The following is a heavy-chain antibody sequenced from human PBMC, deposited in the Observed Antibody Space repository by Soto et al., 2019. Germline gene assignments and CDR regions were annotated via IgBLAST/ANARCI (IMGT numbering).Heavy chain of an antibody. CDR1: GFTFSSYG. CDR3: AKGSTMWTGYYYGMDV. D-gene: IGHD3-10*02. J-gene: IGHJ6*02. V-gene: IGHV3-30*18. CDR2: ISYDGSNE. Sequence: QVQLVESGGGVVQPGRSLRLSCAASGFTFSSYGMHWVRQAPGKGLEWVAVISYDGSNEYYADSVKGRFTISRDNSKNTLYLQMNSLRAEDTGVYYRAKGSTMWTGYYYGMDVWGQGTTVTVSS.